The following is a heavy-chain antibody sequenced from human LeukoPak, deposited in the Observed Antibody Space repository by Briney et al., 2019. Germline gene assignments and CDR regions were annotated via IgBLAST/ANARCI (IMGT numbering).Heavy chain of an antibody. V-gene: IGHV3-30*02. D-gene: IGHD6-19*01. CDR2: IRHDGSYQ. Sequence: GGSLRLSCAASRFTFSSYGMHWVRQTPGKGLEWVAFIRHDGSYQQYADSVKGRFTVSRDNSKDTVYLQMNCLRTEDTAVYYCAKNRDSSDYPRDFDYWGQGTLVTVSS. CDR1: RFTFSSYG. CDR3: AKNRDSSDYPRDFDY. J-gene: IGHJ4*02.